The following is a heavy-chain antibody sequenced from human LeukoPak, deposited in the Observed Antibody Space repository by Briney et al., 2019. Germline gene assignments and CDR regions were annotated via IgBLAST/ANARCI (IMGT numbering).Heavy chain of an antibody. V-gene: IGHV3-20*04. CDR1: GFAFDEHG. D-gene: IGHD2-2*01. J-gene: IGHJ4*02. CDR3: ARAPITSPFYFDY. CDR2: INWSGGST. Sequence: PGGSLRLTCTASGFAFDEHGMSWVRQVPGKGLEWVSGINWSGGSTGYADPLRGRFTISRDNAKNSLYLQMDSLRAEDTALYYCARAPITSPFYFDYWGQGTLVTVSS.